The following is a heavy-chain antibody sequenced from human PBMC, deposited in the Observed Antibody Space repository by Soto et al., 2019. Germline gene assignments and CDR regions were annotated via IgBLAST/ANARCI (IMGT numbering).Heavy chain of an antibody. J-gene: IGHJ4*02. CDR2: IKSKTDGGTT. CDR1: GFTFSNAW. D-gene: IGHD3-22*01. V-gene: IGHV3-15*01. Sequence: GGSLRLSCAASGFTFSNAWLSCVRQAPGKGLEWFGRIKSKTDGGTTDYAAPVKGRFTISRDDSKNTLYLQMNSLKTEHTAVYYCTTEPYYYDSSCYYRVDYWGQGTLVTVSS. CDR3: TTEPYYYDSSCYYRVDY.